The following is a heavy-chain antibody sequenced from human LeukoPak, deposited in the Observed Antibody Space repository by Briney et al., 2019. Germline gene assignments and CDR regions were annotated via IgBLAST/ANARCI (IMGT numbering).Heavy chain of an antibody. D-gene: IGHD3-10*01. J-gene: IGHJ4*02. V-gene: IGHV3-66*01. Sequence: GGSLRLSCAASGFTVSSNYMSWVRQAPGKGLEWVSVIYSGGSTYYADSVKGRSTISRDNSKNTLYLQMNSLRAEATAVYYCARDRGGYYGSGSYGTDYWGQGTLVTVSS. CDR1: GFTVSSNY. CDR2: IYSGGST. CDR3: ARDRGGYYGSGSYGTDY.